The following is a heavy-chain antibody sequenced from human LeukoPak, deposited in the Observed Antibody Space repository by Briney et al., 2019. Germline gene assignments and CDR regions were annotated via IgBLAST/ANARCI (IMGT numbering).Heavy chain of an antibody. CDR2: IYSGGST. CDR3: ARDRSGYDVHYYGMDV. J-gene: IGHJ6*02. Sequence: PGGSLRLSCSVSGITLSNYGMTWVRQAPGKGLEWVSVIYSGGSTYYADSVKGRFTISRHNSKNTLYLQMNSLRAEDTAVYYCARDRSGYDVHYYGMDVWGQGTTVTVSS. D-gene: IGHD5-12*01. V-gene: IGHV3-53*04. CDR1: GITLSNYG.